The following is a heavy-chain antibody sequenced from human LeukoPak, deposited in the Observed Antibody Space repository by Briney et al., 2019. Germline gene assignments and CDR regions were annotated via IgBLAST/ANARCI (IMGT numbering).Heavy chain of an antibody. CDR2: IIPIFGTA. D-gene: IGHD6-13*01. J-gene: IGHJ4*02. V-gene: IGHV1-69*05. CDR3: ASPGIAAAGPPY. CDR1: GGTFSSYA. Sequence: ASVKVSCXASGGTFSSYAISWVRQAPGQGLEWMGGIIPIFGTANYAQKFQGRVTITTDESTSTAYMELSSLRSEDTAVYYCASPGIAAAGPPYWGQGTLVTVSS.